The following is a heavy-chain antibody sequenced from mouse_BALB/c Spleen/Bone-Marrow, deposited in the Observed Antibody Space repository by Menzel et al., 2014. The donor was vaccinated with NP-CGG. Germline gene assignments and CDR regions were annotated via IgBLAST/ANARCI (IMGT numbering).Heavy chain of an antibody. CDR1: GYTFTSYW. V-gene: IGHV1-7*01. J-gene: IGHJ3*01. D-gene: IGHD2-14*01. CDR2: INPSTGYT. Sequence: VKVVESGAELAKPGASVKMSCKASGYTFTSYWMHWVKQRPGQGLEWIGYINPSTGYTEYNQKFKDKATLTADKSSSTAYMQLSSLTSEDSAVYYCARYYRYDGFAYWGQGTLVTVSA. CDR3: ARYYRYDGFAY.